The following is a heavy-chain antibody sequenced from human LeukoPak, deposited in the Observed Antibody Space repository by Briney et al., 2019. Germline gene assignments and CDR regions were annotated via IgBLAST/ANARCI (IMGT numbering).Heavy chain of an antibody. CDR1: GYTFTGYY. V-gene: IGHV1-2*02. CDR3: ARDKSTYRWFDP. Sequence: ASVKVSCKASGYTFTGYYMHWVRQAPGQGLEWMGWINPNSGGTNYAQKFQGRVTMTRDTSISTAYMELSRLRSDDTAVYYCARDKSTYRWFDPWGQGTLVTVSS. D-gene: IGHD2-2*01. J-gene: IGHJ5*02. CDR2: INPNSGGT.